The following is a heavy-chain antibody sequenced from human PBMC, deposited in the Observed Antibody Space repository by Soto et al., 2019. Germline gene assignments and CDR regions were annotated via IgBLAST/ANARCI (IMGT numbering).Heavy chain of an antibody. CDR1: GYSFTSYW. CDR3: ARSPYCSSTSCPYYYYGMDV. D-gene: IGHD2-2*01. CDR2: IYPGDSDT. V-gene: IGHV5-51*01. J-gene: IGHJ6*02. Sequence: GESLKISCKGSGYSFTSYWIGWVRQMPGKGLEWMGIIYPGDSDTRYSPPFQGQVTISADKSISTAYLQWSSLKASDTAMYYCARSPYCSSTSCPYYYYGMDVWGQGTTVTVSS.